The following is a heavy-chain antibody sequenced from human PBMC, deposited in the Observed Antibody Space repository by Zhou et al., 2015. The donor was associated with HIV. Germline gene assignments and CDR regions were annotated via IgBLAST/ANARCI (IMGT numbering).Heavy chain of an antibody. V-gene: IGHV1-69*08. D-gene: IGHD3-22*01. Sequence: QVQLVQSGAEVKKPGSSVNVSCKASGGTFSSYTFNWVRQAPGQGLEWMGSVIPVVGLAKYAEKFQGRLTITADKSTGTAYMYLSSLRSEDTAMYYCARDPDYYDGGVYYYDAFNIWGQGTMVTVSS. CDR3: ARDPDYYDGGVYYYDAFNI. J-gene: IGHJ3*02. CDR2: VIPVVGLA. CDR1: GGTFSSYT.